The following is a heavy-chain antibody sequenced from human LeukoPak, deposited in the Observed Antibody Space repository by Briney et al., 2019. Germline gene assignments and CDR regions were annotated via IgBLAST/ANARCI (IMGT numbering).Heavy chain of an antibody. J-gene: IGHJ4*02. D-gene: IGHD5-24*01. CDR3: ARIPRPWLQFDYFDY. V-gene: IGHV3-30*04. Sequence: PGGSLRLSCAASGFSFSTYAMHWVRQAPGKWLEWVAVISYDGDNKYYADSVKGRFTISRDNSKNTLYLQMNSLRAEDTAVYYCARIPRPWLQFDYFDYWGQGTLVTVSS. CDR1: GFSFSTYA. CDR2: ISYDGDNK.